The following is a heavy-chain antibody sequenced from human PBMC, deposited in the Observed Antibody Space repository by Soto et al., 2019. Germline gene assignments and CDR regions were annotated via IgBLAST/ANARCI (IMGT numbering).Heavy chain of an antibody. CDR1: GGTFSSYA. Sequence: ASVKVSCKASGGTFSSYAISWVRQAPGQGLEWMGGIIPIFGTANYAQKFQGRVTITADKSTSTAYMELSSLRSEDTAVYYCARDHPFLVTMNHNWFDPWGQGTLVTVSS. V-gene: IGHV1-69*06. CDR2: IIPIFGTA. J-gene: IGHJ5*02. D-gene: IGHD3-22*01. CDR3: ARDHPFLVTMNHNWFDP.